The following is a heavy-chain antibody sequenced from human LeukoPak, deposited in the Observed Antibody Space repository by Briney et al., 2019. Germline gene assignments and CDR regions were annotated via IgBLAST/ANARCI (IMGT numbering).Heavy chain of an antibody. D-gene: IGHD3-22*01. CDR1: GYTFTSSG. V-gene: IGHV1-8*02. Sequence: ASVKVSCKASGYTFTSSGISWVRQATGQGLEWMGWMNPNSGNTGYAQKFQGRVTMTRNTSISTAYMELSSLRSEDTAVYYCARRDRGYYDSSGYNWFDPWGQGTLVTVSS. CDR2: MNPNSGNT. J-gene: IGHJ5*02. CDR3: ARRDRGYYDSSGYNWFDP.